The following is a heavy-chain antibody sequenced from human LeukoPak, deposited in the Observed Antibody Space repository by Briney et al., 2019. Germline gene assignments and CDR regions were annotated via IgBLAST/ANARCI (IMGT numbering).Heavy chain of an antibody. J-gene: IGHJ4*02. V-gene: IGHV3-11*04. Sequence: GGSLRLSCAASGFTFSDYYVSWIRQAPGKGLEWVSYISSTGSSTYYADSVKGRFTISRDNAKNSLYLQMNSLRAEDTAVYYCASGLWSGYVDYWGQGTLVTVSS. CDR2: ISSTGSST. D-gene: IGHD3-3*01. CDR3: ASGLWSGYVDY. CDR1: GFTFSDYY.